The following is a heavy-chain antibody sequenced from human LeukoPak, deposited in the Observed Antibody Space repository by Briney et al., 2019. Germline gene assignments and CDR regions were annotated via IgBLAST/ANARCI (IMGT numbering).Heavy chain of an antibody. CDR3: ARGTYQLHALTDAFDI. CDR1: GYTFTGYY. Sequence: ASVKVSCKASGYTFTGYYMHWVRQALGQGLEWMGWINPNSGGTNYAQKFQGRVTMTRDTSISTAYMELSRLRSDDTAVYYCARGTYQLHALTDAFDIWGQGTMVTVSS. V-gene: IGHV1-2*02. J-gene: IGHJ3*02. CDR2: INPNSGGT. D-gene: IGHD2-2*01.